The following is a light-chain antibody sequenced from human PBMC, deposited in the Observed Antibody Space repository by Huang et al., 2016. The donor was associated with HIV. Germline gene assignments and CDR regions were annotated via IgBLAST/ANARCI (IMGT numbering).Light chain of an antibody. CDR2: DAS. V-gene: IGKV1-33*01. CDR3: QQYDDVPIS. CDR1: QDINNF. Sequence: DIQMTQSPSSLSASVGDRVTITCQASQDINNFVNWYQQKPGKAPKLLILDASNLQTGVPSRFSGSGSGTHFTFTITSLQRDDIGTYYCQQYDDVPISFGGGTKV. J-gene: IGKJ4*01.